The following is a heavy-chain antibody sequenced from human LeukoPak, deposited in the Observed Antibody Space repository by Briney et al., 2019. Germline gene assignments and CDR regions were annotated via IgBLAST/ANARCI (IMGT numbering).Heavy chain of an antibody. J-gene: IGHJ6*03. Sequence: GGSLRLSCAASTFTFSNYGMHWVRQAPGKGLEWVAFIRYDGTNKYYADSVKGRFTISRDNSKNTLYLKMNSLRAEDTAVYYCARGGGDPSKYYYYYMDVWGKGTTVTVSS. V-gene: IGHV3-30*02. D-gene: IGHD2-21*02. CDR1: TFTFSNYG. CDR2: IRYDGTNK. CDR3: ARGGGDPSKYYYYYMDV.